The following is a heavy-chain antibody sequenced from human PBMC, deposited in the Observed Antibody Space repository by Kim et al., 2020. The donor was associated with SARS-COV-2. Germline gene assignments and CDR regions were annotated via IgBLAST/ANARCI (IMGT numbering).Heavy chain of an antibody. CDR2: IKQDGSEK. Sequence: GGSLRLSCAASGFTFSSYWMSWVRQAPGKGLEWVANIKQDGSEKYYVDSVKGRFTISRDNAKNSLYLQMNSLRAEDTAVYYCARSCGSSSSWGFNWFDPWGQGTLVTVSS. CDR1: GFTFSSYW. D-gene: IGHD6-13*01. V-gene: IGHV3-7*03. CDR3: ARSCGSSSSWGFNWFDP. J-gene: IGHJ5*02.